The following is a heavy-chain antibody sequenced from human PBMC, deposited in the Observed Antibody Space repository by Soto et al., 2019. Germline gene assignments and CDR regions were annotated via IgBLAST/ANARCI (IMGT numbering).Heavy chain of an antibody. CDR2: ISKSDYT. CDR1: GFAFNNYG. V-gene: IGHV3-21*01. D-gene: IGHD2-2*01. J-gene: IGHJ4*02. CDR3: AREDSIIIPAVSDF. Sequence: GSLRLSCTVSGFAFNNYGINWVRQAPGKGLEWVSSISKSDYTYYSDSVTGRVTISRDNAKNSVSLQMNTLRVEDTAVYYCAREDSIIIPAVSDFWGQGTLVTVSS.